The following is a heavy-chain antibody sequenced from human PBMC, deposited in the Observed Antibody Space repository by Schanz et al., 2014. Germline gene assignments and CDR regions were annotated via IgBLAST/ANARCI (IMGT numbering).Heavy chain of an antibody. CDR1: GFSFSSYS. D-gene: IGHD3-10*01. Sequence: QLVGSGGGLIQPGGSLRLSCSASGFSFSSYSMNWVRQAPGKGLEWLSYIDGKSTTVYYADSVKGRVTISRDNAKNSVSLQMRRLRVEDTAVYYCASGVHVSSLQKGLQFWGRGTLVTVSS. V-gene: IGHV3-48*01. J-gene: IGHJ1*01. CDR3: ASGVHVSSLQKGLQF. CDR2: IDGKSTTV.